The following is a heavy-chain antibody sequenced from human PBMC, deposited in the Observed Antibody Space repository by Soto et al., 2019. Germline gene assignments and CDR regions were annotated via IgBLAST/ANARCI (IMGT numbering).Heavy chain of an antibody. CDR1: GGTFSSYT. D-gene: IGHD4-17*01. Sequence: ASVKVSCKASGGTFSSYTISWVRQAPGQGLEWMGRIIPILGIANYAQKFQGRVTITADKSTSTAYMELSSLRSEDTAVYYCASSKDYGDYTSDFDYWGQGTLVTVSS. V-gene: IGHV1-69*02. CDR2: IIPILGIA. J-gene: IGHJ4*02. CDR3: ASSKDYGDYTSDFDY.